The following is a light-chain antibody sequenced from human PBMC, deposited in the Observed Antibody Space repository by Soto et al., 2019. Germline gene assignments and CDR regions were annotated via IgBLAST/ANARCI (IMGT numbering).Light chain of an antibody. CDR2: EVN. V-gene: IGLV2-14*01. J-gene: IGLJ1*01. CDR1: SSDIGRYDF. Sequence: QSALVQPASVSGSPGQSITISCTGSSSDIGRYDFVSWYQQLPGKAPKLLLYEVNHRPSGVSDRFSGSKSGNTASLTISGLQADDEAHYYCCSYTSSHYLFGSGTKVTVL. CDR3: CSYTSSHYL.